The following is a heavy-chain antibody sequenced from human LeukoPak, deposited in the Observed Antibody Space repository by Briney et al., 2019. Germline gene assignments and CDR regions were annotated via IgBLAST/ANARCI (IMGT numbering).Heavy chain of an antibody. CDR1: GFTFSSHG. CDR2: ISGSGYTT. V-gene: IGHV3-23*01. J-gene: IGHJ4*02. Sequence: GGSLRLSRAASGFTFSSHGMSGVRQAPGKGLEGVSSISGSGYTTYYADSVKGRFTISRDNSKNTLYMQMNSLRAEDTAVYYCARVTYGSGTYGAFDYWGQGTLVTVSS. D-gene: IGHD3-10*01. CDR3: ARVTYGSGTYGAFDY.